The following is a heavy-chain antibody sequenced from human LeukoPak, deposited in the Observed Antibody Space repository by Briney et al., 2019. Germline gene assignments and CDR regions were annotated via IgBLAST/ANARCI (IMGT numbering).Heavy chain of an antibody. CDR3: ARGAKSGDYFDY. V-gene: IGHV3-48*03. D-gene: IGHD4-17*01. CDR1: RFTSSSYE. Sequence: RGSLRLSCAPSRFTSSSYEMKCVCHAPGGGLGRGSYISSSGNSIFYADSVKGRFTISRDNAENSLYLQMNRLRAEDTAVYYCARGAKSGDYFDYWGQGTLVTVSS. CDR2: ISSSGNSI. J-gene: IGHJ4*02.